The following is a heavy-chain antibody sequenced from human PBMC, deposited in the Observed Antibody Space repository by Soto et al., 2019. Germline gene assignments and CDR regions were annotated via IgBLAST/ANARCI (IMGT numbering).Heavy chain of an antibody. Sequence: PSDTLSLTCTVSGGSSSRGGYYWSWIRQHPGKGLEWIGYIYYSGSTYYNPSLKSRVTISVDTSKNQFSLKLSSVAAADTAVYYCARNPPPGPSPFDYCGKGTLVTVSS. CDR3: ARNPPPGPSPFDY. CDR2: IYYSGST. CDR1: GGSSSRGGYY. J-gene: IGHJ4*02. V-gene: IGHV4-31*03. D-gene: IGHD1-1*01.